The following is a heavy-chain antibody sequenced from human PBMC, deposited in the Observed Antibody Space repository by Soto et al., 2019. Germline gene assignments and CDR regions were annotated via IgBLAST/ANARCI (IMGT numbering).Heavy chain of an antibody. J-gene: IGHJ6*02. D-gene: IGHD2-15*01. V-gene: IGHV5-51*01. CDR2: IYPGDSDT. CDR1: GYSFTSYW. CDR3: ARQGGLVVVAGKYGMDV. Sequence: GESLKISRKGSGYSFTSYWIGWVRQMPGKGLEWMGIIYPGDSDTRYSPSFQGQVTISADKSISTAYLQWSSLKASDTAMYYCARQGGLVVVAGKYGMDVWGQGTTVTVSS.